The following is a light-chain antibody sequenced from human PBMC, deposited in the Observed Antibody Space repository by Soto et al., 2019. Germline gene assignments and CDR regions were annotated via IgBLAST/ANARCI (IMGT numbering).Light chain of an antibody. CDR2: GAS. V-gene: IGKV3-11*01. J-gene: IGKJ4*01. CDR1: RSVGDY. Sequence: EIVLTQSPATLSLSPGERATLSCRASRSVGDYLAWYQQKPGQSPRLLIYGASNRATGIPARFSGSGSGTDFSLTISSLQPEDFATYYCQQANSFPLTFGGGTKVEIK. CDR3: QQANSFPLT.